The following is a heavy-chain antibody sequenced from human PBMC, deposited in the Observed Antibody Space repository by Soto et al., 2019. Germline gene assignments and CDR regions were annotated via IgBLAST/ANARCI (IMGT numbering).Heavy chain of an antibody. CDR2: VSAYSGNT. J-gene: IGHJ4*02. D-gene: IGHD3-10*01. V-gene: IGHV1-18*01. Sequence: ASVKVSCKASGYTFSSYGFTWVRQAPGQGLGWMGWVSAYSGNTNYAQKLQGRVTMTTDTSTSTVYMELRSLRSDDTAVYYCARDWEPYGSGTYTFDYWGQGTLVTVSS. CDR1: GYTFSSYG. CDR3: ARDWEPYGSGTYTFDY.